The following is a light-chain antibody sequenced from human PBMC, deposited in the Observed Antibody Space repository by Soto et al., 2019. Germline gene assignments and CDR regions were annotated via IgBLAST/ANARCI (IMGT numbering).Light chain of an antibody. V-gene: IGKV3-20*01. Sequence: EIGLTQSPGTLSLSPGEKATLSCRASQSVSNSYLAWYQQTPGRAPRLLIYGASNRATDIPDKFSGRGSGTDFTLTITRLGPEDVAMYYCQHYGSSWTFGQGTKVENK. CDR1: QSVSNSY. J-gene: IGKJ1*01. CDR2: GAS. CDR3: QHYGSSWT.